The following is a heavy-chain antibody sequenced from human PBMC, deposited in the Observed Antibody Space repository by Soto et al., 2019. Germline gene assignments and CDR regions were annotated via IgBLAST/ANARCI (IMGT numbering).Heavy chain of an antibody. CDR2: ISWNSGSI. CDR1: GFTFDDYA. CDR3: AKSPNPSFGVVPHDAFDI. D-gene: IGHD3-3*01. Sequence: PGGSLRLSCAASGFTFDDYAMHWVRQAPGKGLEWVSGISWNSGSIGYADSVKGRFTISRDNAKNSLYLQMNSLRAEDTALYYCAKSPNPSFGVVPHDAFDIWGQGTMVTVSS. J-gene: IGHJ3*02. V-gene: IGHV3-9*01.